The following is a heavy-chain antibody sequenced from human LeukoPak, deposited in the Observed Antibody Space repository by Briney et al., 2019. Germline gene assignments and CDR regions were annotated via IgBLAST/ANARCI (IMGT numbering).Heavy chain of an antibody. D-gene: IGHD1-26*01. CDR3: ARLEWELLRKAAFDI. Sequence: PSETLSLTCTVSGGSINDYYWSWIRQPPGKGLEWIGYTASPYHNPSLKSRVTISVDTSKNQFSLKLSSVTAADTAVYYCARLEWELLRKAAFDIWGQGTMVTVSS. J-gene: IGHJ3*02. V-gene: IGHV4-59*12. CDR1: GGSINDYY. CDR2: TASP.